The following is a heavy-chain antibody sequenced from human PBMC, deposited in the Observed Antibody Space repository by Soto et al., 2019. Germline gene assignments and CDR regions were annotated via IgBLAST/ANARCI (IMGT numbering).Heavy chain of an antibody. Sequence: PGGSLRLSCAASGFTFSSYWMHGVRQAPGKGLVWVSRINSDGSSTSYADSVKGRFTISRDNAKNTLYLQMNSLRAEDTAVYYCARVPTTLKGPYYYYYMDVWGKGTTVTVSS. J-gene: IGHJ6*03. CDR1: GFTFSSYW. D-gene: IGHD4-17*01. V-gene: IGHV3-74*01. CDR2: INSDGSST. CDR3: ARVPTTLKGPYYYYYMDV.